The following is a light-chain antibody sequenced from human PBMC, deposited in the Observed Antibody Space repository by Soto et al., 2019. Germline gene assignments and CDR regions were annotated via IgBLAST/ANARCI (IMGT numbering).Light chain of an antibody. CDR1: QTVERW. J-gene: IGKJ2*01. CDR3: QQYKDYVYP. Sequence: DIPMTQSPSTLSASVGARVIITCRASQTVERWMAWYQQKPGKAPKLLISDVSTLERGVPSRLRGSGSATEFTLTISGLQPDDVATDYGQQYKDYVYPFGQGTKVDIK. V-gene: IGKV1-5*01. CDR2: DVS.